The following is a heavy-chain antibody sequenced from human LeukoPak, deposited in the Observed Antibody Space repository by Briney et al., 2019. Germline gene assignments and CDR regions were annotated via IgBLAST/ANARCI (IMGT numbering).Heavy chain of an antibody. Sequence: GGSRGFSCAHPVFPSGNFRMNWVPRPPGWGLGWVESISTMVGETYYGDSVKGRFTISRDNAKNSLYLQTNTLKAEDTAVYYCARGGVVAPPDSYGGAWFDPWGQGTLVTVSS. D-gene: IGHD2-8*02. CDR1: VFPSGNFR. CDR3: ARGGVVAPPDSYGGAWFDP. CDR2: ISTMVGET. J-gene: IGHJ5*02. V-gene: IGHV3-21*01.